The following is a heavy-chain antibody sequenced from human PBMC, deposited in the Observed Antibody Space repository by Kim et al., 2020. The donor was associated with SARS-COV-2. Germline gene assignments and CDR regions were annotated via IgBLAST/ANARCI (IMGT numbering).Heavy chain of an antibody. V-gene: IGHV1-2*06. D-gene: IGHD6-13*01. CDR3: ARYSSSWSREFDY. CDR1: GYTFTGYY. J-gene: IGHJ4*02. Sequence: ASVKVSCKASGYTFTGYYMHWVRQAPGQGLEWMGRINPNSGGTNYAQKFQGRVTMTRDTSISTAYMELSRLRSDDTAVYYCARYSSSWSREFDYWGQGTLVTVSS. CDR2: INPNSGGT.